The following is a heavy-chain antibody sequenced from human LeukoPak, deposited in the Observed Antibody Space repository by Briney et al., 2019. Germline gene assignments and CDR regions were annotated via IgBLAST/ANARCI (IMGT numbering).Heavy chain of an antibody. CDR2: ISGSGGST. V-gene: IGHV3-23*01. Sequence: GGSLRLSCAASGFTFSSYAMSWVRQAPGKGLEWVSAISGSGGSTYYADSVKGLFTISRDNSKNTLYLQMNSLRAEDTAVYYCATGGYSSSWRTFDYWGQGTLVTVSS. CDR1: GFTFSSYA. CDR3: ATGGYSSSWRTFDY. D-gene: IGHD6-13*01. J-gene: IGHJ4*02.